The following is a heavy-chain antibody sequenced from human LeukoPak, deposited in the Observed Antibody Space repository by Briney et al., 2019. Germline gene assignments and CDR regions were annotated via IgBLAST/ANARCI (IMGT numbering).Heavy chain of an antibody. J-gene: IGHJ6*03. Sequence: SVKVSCKASGGTFSSYAISWVRQAPGQGLELMGGIIPIFGTANYAQKFQGRVTITTDESTSTAYMELSSLRSEDTAVYYCPSGVVPAAIPSYYYMDVWGKGTTVTVSS. CDR1: GGTFSSYA. V-gene: IGHV1-69*05. CDR3: PSGVVPAAIPSYYYMDV. CDR2: IIPIFGTA. D-gene: IGHD2-2*01.